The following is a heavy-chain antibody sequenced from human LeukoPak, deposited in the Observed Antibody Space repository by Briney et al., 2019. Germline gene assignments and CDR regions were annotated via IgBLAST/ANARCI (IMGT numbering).Heavy chain of an antibody. D-gene: IGHD5-12*01. CDR3: ARENSWYGGYRYFDY. CDR1: GGTFSSYA. CDR2: IIPNFGTA. J-gene: IGHJ4*02. Sequence: ASVKVSCKASGGTFSSYAISWVRQAPGQGLEWMGGIIPNFGTANYAQKFQGRVTITTDESTSTAYMELSSLRSEDTAVYYCARENSWYGGYRYFDYWGQGTLVTVSS. V-gene: IGHV1-69*05.